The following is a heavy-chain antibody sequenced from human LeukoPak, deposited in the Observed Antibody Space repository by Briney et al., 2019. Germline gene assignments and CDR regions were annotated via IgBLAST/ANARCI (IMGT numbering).Heavy chain of an antibody. CDR1: GFTFSSYA. D-gene: IGHD3-9*01. J-gene: IGHJ6*03. CDR2: ISGSTSNT. Sequence: GGSLRLSCAASGFTFSSYAMNWVRQAPGKGLEWVSTISGSTSNTFYADSVKGRFTISRDNSKNTLSLQMNSLRAEDTAVYYCARGSDNYYYYYYMDVWGKGTTVTVSS. CDR3: ARGSDNYYYYYYMDV. V-gene: IGHV3-23*01.